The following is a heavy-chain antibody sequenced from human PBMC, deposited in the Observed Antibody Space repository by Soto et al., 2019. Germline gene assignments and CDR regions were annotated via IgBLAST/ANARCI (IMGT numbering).Heavy chain of an antibody. CDR2: IYWDDDK. V-gene: IGHV2-5*02. CDR3: AHSRRPLKIPIDAVDI. J-gene: IGHJ3*02. CDR1: GFSLSTSGVG. D-gene: IGHD2-21*01. Sequence: QITLKESGPTLVKPTQTLTLTCTFSGFSLSTSGVGVGWIRQPPGKALEWLALIYWDDDKRYSPSLKSRLTITKDTTKNQVVLTMTNMDLVDPATYYCAHSRRPLKIPIDAVDIWGQGTLVTVSS.